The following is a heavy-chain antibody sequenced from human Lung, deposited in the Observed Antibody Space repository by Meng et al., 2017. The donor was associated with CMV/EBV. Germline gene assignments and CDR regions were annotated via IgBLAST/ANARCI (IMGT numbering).Heavy chain of an antibody. J-gene: IGHJ4*02. CDR1: GFTLSNYA. V-gene: IGHV3-23*03. CDR2: IYSGDNST. Sequence: GESLKISCAASGFTLSNYAMRWVRQAPGKGLEWVSVIYSGDNSTHSADSVKGRFTITRDNSKNTLYLQMNSLRAEDTAVYYGAKDHMLSYVDYWGQGTLVTVSS. D-gene: IGHD2-8*01. CDR3: AKDHMLSYVDY.